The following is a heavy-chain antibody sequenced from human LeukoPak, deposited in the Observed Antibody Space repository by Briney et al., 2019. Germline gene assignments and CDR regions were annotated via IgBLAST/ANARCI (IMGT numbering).Heavy chain of an antibody. CDR1: GGSISTYY. D-gene: IGHD1-26*01. CDR2: VYYSGST. Sequence: SETLSFTCTVSGGSISTYYWTWIRQPPGKGLEWIGYVYYSGSTNYNPSLKSRVTILVDTSKNQFSLNLSSVTAADTAVYYCARDIVAAHGAFDIWGQGTMVTVSS. CDR3: ARDIVAAHGAFDI. V-gene: IGHV4-59*01. J-gene: IGHJ3*02.